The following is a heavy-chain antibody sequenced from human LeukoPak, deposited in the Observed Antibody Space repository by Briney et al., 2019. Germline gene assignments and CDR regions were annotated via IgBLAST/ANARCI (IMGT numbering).Heavy chain of an antibody. V-gene: IGHV1-2*02. D-gene: IGHD2-2*01. CDR2: INPNSGGT. Sequence: ASVKVSCKASGCTFTGYYMHWVRQAPGQGLEWMGWINPNSGGTNYAQKFQGRVTMTRDTSISTAYMELSRLRSDDTAVYYCARGLIHCSSTSCHDYWGQGTLVTVSS. CDR1: GCTFTGYY. J-gene: IGHJ4*02. CDR3: ARGLIHCSSTSCHDY.